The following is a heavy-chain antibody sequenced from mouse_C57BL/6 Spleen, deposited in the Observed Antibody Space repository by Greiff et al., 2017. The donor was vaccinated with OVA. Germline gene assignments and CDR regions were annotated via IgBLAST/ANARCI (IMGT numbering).Heavy chain of an antibody. CDR1: GFSFNTYA. CDR2: IRSKSNNYAT. CDR3: VRHGDGYYEYYYAMDY. J-gene: IGHJ4*01. D-gene: IGHD2-3*01. V-gene: IGHV10-1*01. Sequence: EVKVVESGGGLVQPKGSLKLSCAASGFSFNTYAMNWVRQAPGKGLEWVARIRSKSNNYATYYADSVKDRFTISRDDSESMLYLQMNNLKTEDTAMYYCVRHGDGYYEYYYAMDYWGQGTSVTVSS.